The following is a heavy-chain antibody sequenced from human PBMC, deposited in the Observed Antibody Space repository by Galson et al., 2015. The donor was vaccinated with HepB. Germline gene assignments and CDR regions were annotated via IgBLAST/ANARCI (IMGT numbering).Heavy chain of an antibody. J-gene: IGHJ4*02. V-gene: IGHV3-30-3*01. CDR2: LSYDGGSI. CDR3: AREQRYCSATTCPSARGLFDY. Sequence: SLRLSCAAPGFTFSNYAMHWARQVPGKGLEWVAVLSYDGGSILYADSVKGRFIISRDNSKNTLHLQMNSLTAEDTAVYYCAREQRYCSATTCPSARGLFDYWGQGTLVTVSS. D-gene: IGHD2-15*01. CDR1: GFTFSNYA.